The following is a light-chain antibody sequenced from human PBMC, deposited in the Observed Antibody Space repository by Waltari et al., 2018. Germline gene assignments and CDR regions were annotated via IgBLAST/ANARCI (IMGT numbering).Light chain of an antibody. V-gene: IGKV3-15*01. J-gene: IGKJ1*01. CDR3: QQYDSWLGT. Sequence: EIVMPQTPATLSVFPGERATLSCRASQSIRSNLAWYQPKPGQAPRLLIYGASTRATGIPARFSGSWSGTEFTLTISSLQSEDFAVYFCQQYDSWLGTFGQGTKVEIK. CDR2: GAS. CDR1: QSIRSN.